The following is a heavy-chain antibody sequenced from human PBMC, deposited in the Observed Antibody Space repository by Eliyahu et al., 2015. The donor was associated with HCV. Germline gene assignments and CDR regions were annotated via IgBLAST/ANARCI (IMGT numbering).Heavy chain of an antibody. CDR3: AKDGARIVPAATFDY. CDR1: GFXFSSYA. J-gene: IGHJ4*02. V-gene: IGHV3-23*01. CDR2: IXGSGGST. Sequence: EVQLLESGGGLVQPGGSLRLSCAASGFXFSSYAMSWVRQAPGKGLGWVSAIXGSGGSTYYADSVKGRFTISRDNSKNTLYLQMNSLRAEDTAVYYCAKDGARIVPAATFDYWGQGTLVTVSS. D-gene: IGHD2-2*01.